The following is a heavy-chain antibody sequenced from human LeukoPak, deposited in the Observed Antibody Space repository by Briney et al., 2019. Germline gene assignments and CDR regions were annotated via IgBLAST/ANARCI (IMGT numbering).Heavy chain of an antibody. J-gene: IGHJ4*02. D-gene: IGHD4-17*01. V-gene: IGHV3-30*18. CDR1: GFTFSSYG. CDR2: ISYDGSNK. Sequence: GRSLRLSCAASGFTFSSYGMHWVRQAPGKGLEWVAVISYDGSNKYYADSVKGRFTFSRDNSKNTLYLQMNSLRAEDTAVYYCAKDPNLYGDYYFDYWGQGTLVTVSS. CDR3: AKDPNLYGDYYFDY.